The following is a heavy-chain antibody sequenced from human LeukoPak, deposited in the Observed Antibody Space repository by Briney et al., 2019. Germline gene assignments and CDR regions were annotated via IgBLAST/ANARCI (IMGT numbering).Heavy chain of an antibody. J-gene: IGHJ4*02. CDR3: AKANYYDSSANY. CDR2: ISWNSGSI. CDR1: GFTFDDYA. V-gene: IGHV3-9*01. D-gene: IGHD3-22*01. Sequence: PGGSLRLSCAASGFTFDDYATHWVRQAPGKGLEWVSGISWNSGSIGYADSVKGRFTISRDNAKNSLYLQMNSLRAEDTALYYCAKANYYDSSANYWGQGTLVTVSS.